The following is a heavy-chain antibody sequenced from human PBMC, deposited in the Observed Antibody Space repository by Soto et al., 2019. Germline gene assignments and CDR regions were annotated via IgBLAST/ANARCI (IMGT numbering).Heavy chain of an antibody. CDR1: NGSISNGDYY. D-gene: IGHD3-22*01. CDR3: ARPYWSYYASSGYLDQ. Sequence: QVQLQESGPGLVRPSETLSLTCTVSNGSISNGDYYWIWVRQSTGKGLESIGYIYFTGTTYYNPSLQSRLSISVDRSKNQMSLRLTSVTATDTAVYYCARPYWSYYASSGYLDQWGHGTLVTVSS. CDR2: IYFTGTT. V-gene: IGHV4-30-4*01. J-gene: IGHJ4*01.